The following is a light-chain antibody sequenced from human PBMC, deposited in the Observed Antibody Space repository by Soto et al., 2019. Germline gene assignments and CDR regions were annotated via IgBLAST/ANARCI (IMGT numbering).Light chain of an antibody. Sequence: EVGVTQSPALLSVSPGERVTLSCRASQSVNNNLAWYQQQPGQAPRLLIYDTSSRATGVPARFSGSGSGTEFTLTISSLKAEDFAVYFCQEYNDRPPLTFGGGTKVDIK. CDR3: QEYNDRPPLT. V-gene: IGKV3-15*01. CDR2: DTS. J-gene: IGKJ4*01. CDR1: QSVNNN.